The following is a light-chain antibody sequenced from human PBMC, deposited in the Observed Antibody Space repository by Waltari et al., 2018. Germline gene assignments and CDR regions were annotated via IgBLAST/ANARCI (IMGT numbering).Light chain of an antibody. Sequence: DIQMTQSPSSLSASVGDRVTITCRASQSIARYLNWYQQKPGKAPKLLVYAVSTLHSGVPSRFSGSGSGTDFTLTINTLQSEDFATYYCQQSYSTLSWTFGQGTKVEMK. CDR1: QSIARY. J-gene: IGKJ1*01. CDR2: AVS. V-gene: IGKV1-39*01. CDR3: QQSYSTLSWT.